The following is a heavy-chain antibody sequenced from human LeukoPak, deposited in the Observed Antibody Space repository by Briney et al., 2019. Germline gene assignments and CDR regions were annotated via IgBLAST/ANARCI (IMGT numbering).Heavy chain of an antibody. D-gene: IGHD1-1*01. CDR1: GFTVSSNY. J-gene: IGHJ4*02. V-gene: IGHV3-66*01. CDR3: AKGAQLERQRGWYPFDY. CDR2: IYSGGST. Sequence: GGSLRLSCAASGFTVSSNYMSWVRQAPGKGLEWVSIIYSGGSTYYADSVKGRFTISRDNSKNTLYLQMNSLRAEDTAVYYCAKGAQLERQRGWYPFDYWGQGTLVTVSS.